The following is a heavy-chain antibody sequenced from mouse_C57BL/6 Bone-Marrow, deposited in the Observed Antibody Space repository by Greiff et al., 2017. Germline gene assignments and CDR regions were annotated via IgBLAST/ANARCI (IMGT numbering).Heavy chain of an antibody. CDR2: IYPRSGNT. Sequence: VQLQESGAELARPGASVKLSCTASGYTFTSYGISWVKQRTGQGLEWIGEIYPRSGNTYYNERFKGKATLTADKSSSTAYMELRTLTSEESSGYFCARRDYWGQGTTLTVSS. CDR3: ARRDY. CDR1: GYTFTSYG. J-gene: IGHJ2*01. V-gene: IGHV1-81*01.